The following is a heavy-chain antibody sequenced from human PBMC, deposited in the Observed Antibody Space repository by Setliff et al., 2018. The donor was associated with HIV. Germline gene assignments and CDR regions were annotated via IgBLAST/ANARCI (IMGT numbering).Heavy chain of an antibody. CDR1: GDSMRNYY. CDR2: IFPRGTT. Sequence: TSETLSLTCTVSGDSMRNYYWSWLRQPAGKGLEWIGRIFPRGTTNYNPSLKSRVTMSIDTSKDQFSLNLNSVTAADTAVYFCSRDRSNYGSGSSAYNWFDPCVQGNLFTVSS. J-gene: IGHJ5*02. V-gene: IGHV4-4*07. D-gene: IGHD3-16*01. CDR3: SRDRSNYGSGSSAYNWFDP.